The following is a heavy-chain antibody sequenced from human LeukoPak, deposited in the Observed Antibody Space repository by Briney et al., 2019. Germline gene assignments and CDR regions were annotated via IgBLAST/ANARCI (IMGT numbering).Heavy chain of an antibody. J-gene: IGHJ4*02. CDR1: GFTSSRWW. CDR2: INRDGSRA. V-gene: IGHV3-74*01. CDR3: AKDGVPSRWFGRNYFDY. D-gene: IGHD3-10*01. Sequence: VTLDRSCAVWGFTSSRWWTHRLRKPPGKGLVWVSRINRDGSRASYADSVKGRFTISRDNYKNKLYLKMNILRAEDTAVYYCAKDGVPSRWFGRNYFDYWGQGTLVTVSS.